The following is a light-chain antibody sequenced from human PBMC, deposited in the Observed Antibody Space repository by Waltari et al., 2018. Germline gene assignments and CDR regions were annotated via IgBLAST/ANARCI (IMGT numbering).Light chain of an antibody. Sequence: QSVLTQPPSVSGTPGQRVTISCPGSSSNIGSYAVNWYQQFPGTAPKLLIYYNTQRPSGVPDRVSGSKSGTSASLAISGLQSADEADDHCSAWDDSLNAWVFGGGTRLTVL. CDR1: SSNIGSYA. J-gene: IGLJ3*02. CDR2: YNT. CDR3: SAWDDSLNAWV. V-gene: IGLV1-44*01.